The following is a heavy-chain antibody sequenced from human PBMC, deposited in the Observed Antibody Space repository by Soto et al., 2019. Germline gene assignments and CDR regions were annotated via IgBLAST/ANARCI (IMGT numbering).Heavy chain of an antibody. J-gene: IGHJ6*02. D-gene: IGHD4-4*01. CDR2: IDPGDSDT. CDR3: ARSYTMDV. Sequence: GESLKISCKGSGYSFTNYWIGWERQMPGKGLEWMGIIDPGDSDTRYSPSFQGQVTMSVDKSINTAYLQWSSLKASDTAMYYCARSYTMDVWGQGTTVTVSS. V-gene: IGHV5-51*01. CDR1: GYSFTNYW.